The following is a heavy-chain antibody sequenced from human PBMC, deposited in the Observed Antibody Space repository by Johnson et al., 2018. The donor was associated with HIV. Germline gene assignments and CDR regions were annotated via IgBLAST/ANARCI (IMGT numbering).Heavy chain of an antibody. V-gene: IGHV3-9*01. CDR1: GFTFDDYA. Sequence: VQLVESGGGLVQPGRSLRLSCAASGFTFDDYAMHWVRQAPGKGLEWVSGISWKSGSIGYADSVKGRFTISRDNSKNTLYLHMNSLRAEDTAVYYCARDETDLQLVSAFDSWGQGTMVTVSS. CDR3: ARDETDLQLVSAFDS. CDR2: ISWKSGSI. J-gene: IGHJ3*02. D-gene: IGHD6-13*01.